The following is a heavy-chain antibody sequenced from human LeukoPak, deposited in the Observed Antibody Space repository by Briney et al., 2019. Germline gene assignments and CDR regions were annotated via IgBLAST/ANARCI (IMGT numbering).Heavy chain of an antibody. J-gene: IGHJ5*01. CDR2: MNPNSGNT. CDR3: ARGRTPGTYNWFDP. D-gene: IGHD3-10*01. CDR1: VYTFTNYE. Sequence: AAVKVSCKASVYTFTNYESNWVGQATGQGLEWMGWMNPNSGNTGYAQKFQGRVTITKNTSISTAYMELSSLRSEDTAVYYCARGRTPGTYNWFDPWGQGTLVTVSP. V-gene: IGHV1-8*03.